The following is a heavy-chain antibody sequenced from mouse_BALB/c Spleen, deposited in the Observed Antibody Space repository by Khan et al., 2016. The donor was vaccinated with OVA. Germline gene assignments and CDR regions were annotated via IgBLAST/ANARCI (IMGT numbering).Heavy chain of an antibody. CDR3: ARNYGSSYDWYFDV. V-gene: IGHV1-9*01. J-gene: IGHJ1*01. CDR2: ILPGSGST. Sequence: QVQLKESGAELMKPGASVKISCKATGYTFSSYWIEWVKQRPGHGLEWIGEILPGSGSTNYNEKFKGKATFTADTSSNTAYMQLSSLTSEDSAVYYCARNYGSSYDWYFDVWGAGTTVTVS. CDR1: GYTFSSYW. D-gene: IGHD1-1*01.